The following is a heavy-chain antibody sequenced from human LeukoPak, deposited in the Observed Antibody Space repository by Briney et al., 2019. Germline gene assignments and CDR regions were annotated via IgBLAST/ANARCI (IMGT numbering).Heavy chain of an antibody. CDR3: AREDGYSSTWYSDY. D-gene: IGHD2-2*01. CDR2: ISSTSIYT. V-gene: IGHV3-11*05. Sequence: GGPLRLSCAASGFTFSDYYMSWIRQAPGKGLEWVSDISSTSIYTNHADSVKGRFTISRDNAKNSLYLQMNSLRAEDTAVYYCAREDGYSSTWYSDYWGQGTLVNLPS. CDR1: GFTFSDYY. J-gene: IGHJ4*02.